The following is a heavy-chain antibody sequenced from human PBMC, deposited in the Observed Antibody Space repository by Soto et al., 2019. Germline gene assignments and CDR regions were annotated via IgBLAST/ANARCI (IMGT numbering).Heavy chain of an antibody. V-gene: IGHV3-30*18. J-gene: IGHJ2*01. CDR2: ISYEGGNK. Sequence: QVQLVESGGGVVQPGGSLRLSCSGSGFTFSNYGIHWVRQAPGKGLDWVAVISYEGGNKYYADSVKGRFLISRDNSNNTLYLQMTSLRSEDTAVYYCVKGSLYRSGWDNWYFDLWGRGTLVTVSS. CDR3: VKGSLYRSGWDNWYFDL. D-gene: IGHD6-19*01. CDR1: GFTFSNYG.